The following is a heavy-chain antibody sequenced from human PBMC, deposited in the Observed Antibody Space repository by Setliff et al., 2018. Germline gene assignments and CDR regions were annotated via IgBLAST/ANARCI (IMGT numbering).Heavy chain of an antibody. CDR1: GGSISSSSYY. D-gene: IGHD1-26*01. CDR3: ASYGSNY. V-gene: IGHV4-39*07. CDR2: IHYSGST. J-gene: IGHJ4*02. Sequence: SETLSLTCTVSGGSISSSSYYWGWIRQPPGKGLEWIGSIHYSGSTYYNPSLKSRVTISIDTSKNQFSLKLSSVTAADTAVYYCASYGSNYWGQGTLVTVSS.